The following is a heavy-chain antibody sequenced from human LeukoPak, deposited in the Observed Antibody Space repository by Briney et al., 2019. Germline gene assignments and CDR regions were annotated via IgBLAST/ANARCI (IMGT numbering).Heavy chain of an antibody. Sequence: PGGSLGLSCGASGFTFSHYAMNWVRQAPGQGLEWVAIISYGGNNQYYADSVKGRFTISRDNTKNTVYLQMNSLRPEDTAVYYCARAPDSSGYYYHFDYWGQGTLVTVSS. D-gene: IGHD3-22*01. CDR2: ISYGGNNQ. V-gene: IGHV3-30-3*01. CDR3: ARAPDSSGYYYHFDY. CDR1: GFTFSHYA. J-gene: IGHJ4*02.